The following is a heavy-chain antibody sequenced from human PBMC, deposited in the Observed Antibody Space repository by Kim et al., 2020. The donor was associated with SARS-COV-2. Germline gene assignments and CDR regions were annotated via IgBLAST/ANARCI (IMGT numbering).Heavy chain of an antibody. D-gene: IGHD6-19*01. J-gene: IGHJ4*01. V-gene: IGHV3-23*01. CDR1: GFTFSNYG. Sequence: GGSLRLSCTASGFTFSNYGMAWVRQAPGKGKEWVSAIGGGGSPFYPDSVRGRFIISRDNSENPLYLQMNSLRAEDTASYYFAKERGGGGWGSHHEYWG. CDR3: AKERGGGGWGSHHEY. CDR2: IGGGGSP.